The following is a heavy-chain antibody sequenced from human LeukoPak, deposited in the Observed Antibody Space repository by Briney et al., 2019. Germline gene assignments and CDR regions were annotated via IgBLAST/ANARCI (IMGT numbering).Heavy chain of an antibody. Sequence: ASVKVSCKASGHTFTSYEINWVRQATGQGLEWMGWMNPHTGNTGYAQKFQGRATMTRNTSISTAYMELSSLRVEDTAVYYCARGSGWVTRDRVLDPWGQGTLVTVSS. D-gene: IGHD6-19*01. CDR2: MNPHTGNT. V-gene: IGHV1-8*01. J-gene: IGHJ5*02. CDR3: ARGSGWVTRDRVLDP. CDR1: GHTFTSYE.